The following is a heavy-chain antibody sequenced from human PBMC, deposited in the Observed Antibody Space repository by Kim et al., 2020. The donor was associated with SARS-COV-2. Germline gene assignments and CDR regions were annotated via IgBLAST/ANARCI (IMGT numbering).Heavy chain of an antibody. V-gene: IGHV4-4*07. Sequence: SETLSLTCTVSGGSISSYYWSWIRQPAGKGLEWIGRIYTSGSTNYNPSLKSRVTMSVDTSKNQFSLKLSSVTAADTAVYYCARDGGDWTDVNFDYWGQGTLVTVSS. CDR2: IYTSGST. D-gene: IGHD2-21*02. J-gene: IGHJ4*02. CDR3: ARDGGDWTDVNFDY. CDR1: GGSISSYY.